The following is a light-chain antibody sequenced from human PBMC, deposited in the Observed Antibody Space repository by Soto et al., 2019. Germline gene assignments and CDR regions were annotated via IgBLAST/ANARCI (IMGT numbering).Light chain of an antibody. CDR1: QRISPW. CDR3: QQYNTYPLT. CDR2: KAS. J-gene: IGKJ4*01. Sequence: DIQMTQSPSTLSASVGDSVTITCRASQRISPWLAWYQQKPGKAPTLLIYKASSLEGGVPSRFSGSGAGTDFNITISSLQPDYFATYYCQQYNTYPLTFGGGTTVEIK. V-gene: IGKV1-5*03.